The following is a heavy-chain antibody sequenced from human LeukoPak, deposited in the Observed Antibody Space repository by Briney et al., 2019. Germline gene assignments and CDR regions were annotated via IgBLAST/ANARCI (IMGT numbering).Heavy chain of an antibody. V-gene: IGHV4-59*01. CDR1: GGSISFFY. Sequence: RPSETLSLTCTVSGGSISFFYWSWIRQSPGKGLEWIGYMYYSGNTKYNPSLKSRVTISIDSSKSQFSLKLSSATAADTATYYCARGGTTAFRYWGQGTLVTVSS. D-gene: IGHD1-1*01. CDR2: MYYSGNT. J-gene: IGHJ4*02. CDR3: ARGGTTAFRY.